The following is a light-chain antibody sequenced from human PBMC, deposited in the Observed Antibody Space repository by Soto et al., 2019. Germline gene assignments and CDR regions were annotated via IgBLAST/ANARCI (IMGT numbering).Light chain of an antibody. CDR3: QSYDTSLSGGV. Sequence: QPVLTQPPSVSGAPGQRVTISCTGSSSSIGAGYDVHWYQQLPGTAPKLLIYANTNRPSGVPDRFSASKSGTSASLAITGLQTEDEADYYCQSYDTSLSGGVFGTGTKLTVL. CDR2: ANT. CDR1: SSSIGAGYD. V-gene: IGLV1-40*01. J-gene: IGLJ1*01.